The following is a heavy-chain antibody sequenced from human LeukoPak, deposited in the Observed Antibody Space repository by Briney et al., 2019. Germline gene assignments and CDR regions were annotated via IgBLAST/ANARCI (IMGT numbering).Heavy chain of an antibody. Sequence: PSVKVSCKASGGTFSSYAISWVRQAPGQGLEWMVGIIPIFGTANYAQKFQGRVTITADESTSTAYMELSSLRSEDTAVYYCARDREGYCSGGSCNYYFDYWGQGTLVTVSS. D-gene: IGHD2-15*01. CDR3: ARDREGYCSGGSCNYYFDY. J-gene: IGHJ4*02. V-gene: IGHV1-69*13. CDR2: IIPIFGTA. CDR1: GGTFSSYA.